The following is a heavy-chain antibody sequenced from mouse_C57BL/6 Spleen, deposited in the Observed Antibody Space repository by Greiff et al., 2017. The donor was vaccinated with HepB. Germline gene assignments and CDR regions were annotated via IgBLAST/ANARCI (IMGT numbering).Heavy chain of an antibody. V-gene: IGHV1-63*01. J-gene: IGHJ1*03. D-gene: IGHD1-1*01. Sequence: QVQLQQSGAELVRPGTSVKMSCKASGYTFTNYWIGWAKQRPGHGLEWIGDIYPGGGYTNYNEKFKGKATLTADKSSSKAYMQFSSLTSEDSAIYDCARGTTVRYFDVWGTGTTLTVSS. CDR2: IYPGGGYT. CDR3: ARGTTVRYFDV. CDR1: GYTFTNYW.